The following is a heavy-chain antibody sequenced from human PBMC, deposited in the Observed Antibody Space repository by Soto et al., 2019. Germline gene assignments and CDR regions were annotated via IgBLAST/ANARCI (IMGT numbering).Heavy chain of an antibody. Sequence: PGGSLRLSCAASGFTFSDYYMSWIRQAPGKGLEWVSYISGSGSTTNYADSVKGRFTISRDNSKNTLYLQMNSLRAEDTAVYYCARGGFDYYDSSGYYNSFDYWGQGTLVTVSS. D-gene: IGHD3-22*01. J-gene: IGHJ4*02. V-gene: IGHV3-11*04. CDR3: ARGGFDYYDSSGYYNSFDY. CDR2: ISGSGSTT. CDR1: GFTFSDYY.